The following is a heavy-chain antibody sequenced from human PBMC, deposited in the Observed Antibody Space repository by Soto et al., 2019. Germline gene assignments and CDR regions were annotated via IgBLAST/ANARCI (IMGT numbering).Heavy chain of an antibody. CDR2: ISAHNGNT. Sequence: QVHLVQSGAEVKKPGASVKVSCKGSGYAFTTYGITWVRQAPGQGLEWMGWISAHNGNTNYAQKLQGRVTVTRDTSTSTAYMELRSLRSDDTVVYYCARGRYGDYWGQGDRVSVSS. V-gene: IGHV1-18*01. D-gene: IGHD1-1*01. CDR3: ARGRYGDY. J-gene: IGHJ4*02. CDR1: GYAFTTYG.